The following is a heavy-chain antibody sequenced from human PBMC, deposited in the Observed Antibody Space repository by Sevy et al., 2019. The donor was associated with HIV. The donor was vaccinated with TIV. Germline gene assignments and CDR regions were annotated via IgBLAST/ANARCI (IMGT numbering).Heavy chain of an antibody. J-gene: IGHJ6*03. CDR3: TREQAYYDILTGYYCYYMDF. D-gene: IGHD3-9*01. Sequence: GGSLRLSCTASGFTFGDYAMSWFRQAPGKGLEWVGFIRSKAYGGTTEYAASVKGRFTISRDDSKSIAYLQMNSLKTEDTAVYYCTREQAYYDILTGYYCYYMDFWGKGTTVTVSS. CDR2: IRSKAYGGTT. CDR1: GFTFGDYA. V-gene: IGHV3-49*03.